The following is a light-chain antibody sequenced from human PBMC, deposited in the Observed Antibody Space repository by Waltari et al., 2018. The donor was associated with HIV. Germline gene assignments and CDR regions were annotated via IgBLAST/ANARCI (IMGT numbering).Light chain of an antibody. V-gene: IGLV3-10*01. CDR2: EGY. CDR1: ILPYKS. CDR3: YSTDSSGKGV. J-gene: IGLJ3*02. Sequence: SYELTQAPSVSVSPGQTARITCSGPILPYKSPFWYQQKSGQAPVAVIYEGYKRPSGIPERFSGSRSGTTATLTITGAQVDDEGDYYCYSTDSSGKGVFGGGTKLTVV.